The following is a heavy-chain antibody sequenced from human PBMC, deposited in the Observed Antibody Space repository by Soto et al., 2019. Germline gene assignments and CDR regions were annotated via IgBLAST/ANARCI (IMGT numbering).Heavy chain of an antibody. Sequence: EVQLVESGGGSVQPGGSLRLSCAASGSTVSGHWMHWVRQEPGRGLVWVSLISPDGSVTTYADSVKGRFTISRDNAKNTLTLQMNSLRAEDTAVYCCARGINYAMDVWGQGTTVTVSS. CDR1: GSTVSGHW. CDR2: ISPDGSVT. V-gene: IGHV3-74*01. CDR3: ARGINYAMDV. J-gene: IGHJ6*02.